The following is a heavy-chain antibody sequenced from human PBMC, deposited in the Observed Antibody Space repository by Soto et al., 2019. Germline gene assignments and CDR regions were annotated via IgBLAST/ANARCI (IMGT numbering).Heavy chain of an antibody. V-gene: IGHV3-30*18. D-gene: IGHD2-15*01. CDR2: ISNEGSDE. J-gene: IGHJ4*02. CDR1: GLTFRTYG. Sequence: QVQLVESGGGVVQPGRSLRLSCEVSGLTFRTYGMHWVRQAPGKGLEWVAIISNEGSDEKYADSVKGRFTISRDNSKNTLYLQMNSLSVEDTAVYYCAKGCGSGGSGYIIDYWGQGTLVTVSS. CDR3: AKGCGSGGSGYIIDY.